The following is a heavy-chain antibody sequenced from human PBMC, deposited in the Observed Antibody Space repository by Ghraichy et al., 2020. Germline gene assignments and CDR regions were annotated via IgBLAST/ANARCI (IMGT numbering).Heavy chain of an antibody. CDR2: FYHSGNT. D-gene: IGHD2-2*01. Sequence: SETLSLTCTVSGGSISGYYWSWIRQPPGKGLEWIGYFYHSGNTNYNPSLKSRVTISVDTSKNQFSLQLSSVTAADTAVYYCASEGYCSTNSCSHGWFDPWGQGTLVTVSS. J-gene: IGHJ5*02. CDR3: ASEGYCSTNSCSHGWFDP. CDR1: GGSISGYY. V-gene: IGHV4-59*01.